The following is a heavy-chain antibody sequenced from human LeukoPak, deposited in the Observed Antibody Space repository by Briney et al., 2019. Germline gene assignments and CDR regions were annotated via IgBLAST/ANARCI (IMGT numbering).Heavy chain of an antibody. J-gene: IGHJ6*02. CDR1: GFTFSSYA. CDR2: ISYDGSNK. V-gene: IGHV3-30*04. Sequence: PGGSLRLSCAASGFTFSSYAMHWVRQAPGKGLEWVAVISYDGSNKYYADSVKGRFTISRDNSKNTLYLQMNSLRAEDTAVHYCARDGLDIVVVPAAMVSTDYYYYYGMDVWGQGTTVTVSS. D-gene: IGHD2-2*03. CDR3: ARDGLDIVVVPAAMVSTDYYYYYGMDV.